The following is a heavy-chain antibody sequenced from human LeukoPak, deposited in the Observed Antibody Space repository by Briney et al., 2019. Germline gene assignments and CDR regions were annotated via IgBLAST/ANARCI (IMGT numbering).Heavy chain of an antibody. CDR1: GGSFSGYY. Sequence: SETLSLTCAVYGGSFSGYYWSWLRQPPGKGLEWIGEINHSGSTNYNPSLKSRVTISVDTSKNQFSLKLSSVTAADTAVYYCARGIVVVPAAPYYFDYWGQGTLVTVSS. CDR2: INHSGST. CDR3: ARGIVVVPAAPYYFDY. D-gene: IGHD2-2*01. V-gene: IGHV4-34*01. J-gene: IGHJ4*02.